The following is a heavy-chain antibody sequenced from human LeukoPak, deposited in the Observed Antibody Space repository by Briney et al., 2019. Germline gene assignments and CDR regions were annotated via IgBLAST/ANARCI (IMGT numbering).Heavy chain of an antibody. Sequence: GGSLRLSCAASGFTFSSYGMNWVRQAPGKGLEWVSGISGSGESTYYADFVKGRFTIFRENAKKTLDLQMNSQRAEETDVYYCSKGRIRIGAACIFYYWGQGTLVTVSS. CDR1: GFTFSSYG. D-gene: IGHD6-13*01. CDR3: SKGRIRIGAACIFYY. CDR2: ISGSGEST. J-gene: IGHJ4*02. V-gene: IGHV3-23*01.